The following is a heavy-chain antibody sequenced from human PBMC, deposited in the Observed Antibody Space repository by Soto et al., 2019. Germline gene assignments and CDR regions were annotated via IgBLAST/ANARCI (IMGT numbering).Heavy chain of an antibody. CDR1: GYSITSYL. J-gene: IGHJ4*02. Sequence: ASVKVSCKASGYSITSYLMYWVRQAPGQRLEWMGWINSGNGDTKLSQTFQGRVTITRDTSASTAYMELVSLRSDDTAVYYCARAGYCASTRCHYLDYCGQGTLVTVPS. D-gene: IGHD2-2*01. CDR3: ARAGYCASTRCHYLDY. CDR2: INSGNGDT. V-gene: IGHV1-3*01.